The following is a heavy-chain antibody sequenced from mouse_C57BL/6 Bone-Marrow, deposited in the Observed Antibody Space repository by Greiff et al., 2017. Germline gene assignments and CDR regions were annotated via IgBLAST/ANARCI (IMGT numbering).Heavy chain of an antibody. D-gene: IGHD1-1*01. J-gene: IGHJ1*03. CDR3: ASDCGSSYWYFDV. CDR2: IYPRGGST. Sequence: LVESGPELVKPGASVKLSCKASGYTFTSYDINWVKQRPGQGLEWIGWIYPRGGSTKYNEKFKGKATLTVDTSASTAYMELHSLTSEYSAVYFCASDCGSSYWYFDVWGTGTTVTVSS. V-gene: IGHV1-85*01. CDR1: GYTFTSYD.